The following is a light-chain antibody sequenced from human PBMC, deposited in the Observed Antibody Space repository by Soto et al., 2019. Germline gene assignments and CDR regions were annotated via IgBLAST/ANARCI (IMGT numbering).Light chain of an antibody. V-gene: IGKV1-5*01. J-gene: IGKJ1*01. Sequence: DIQMTQSPSTLSASVGDTVTVTCRASQSVSGWLAWYQQKPGKAPKVLIYDASTLQSGVPSRFSGSGSGTEFTLTISSLQPEDFATYYCQQLNSYPRTFGQGTKVDIK. CDR1: QSVSGW. CDR2: DAS. CDR3: QQLNSYPRT.